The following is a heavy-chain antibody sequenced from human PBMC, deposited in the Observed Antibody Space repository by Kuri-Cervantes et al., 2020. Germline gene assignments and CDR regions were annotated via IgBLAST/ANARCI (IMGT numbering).Heavy chain of an antibody. CDR1: GFTFSTFA. CDR2: ISHDGSSD. Sequence: GGSLRLSCAASGFTFSTFAMHWVRQAPGEGLEWVVVISHDGSSDFYADSVKGRFPISRDNSKNTLYLQMNSLRTEDTAVYYCGRGTDYGDYAGLDYWGQGTLVTVSS. J-gene: IGHJ4*02. CDR3: GRGTDYGDYAGLDY. D-gene: IGHD4-17*01. V-gene: IGHV3-30-3*01.